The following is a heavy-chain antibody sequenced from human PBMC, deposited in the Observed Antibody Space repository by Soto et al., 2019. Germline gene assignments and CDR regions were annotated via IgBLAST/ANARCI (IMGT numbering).Heavy chain of an antibody. CDR3: ARVGLLGMDV. V-gene: IGHV1-69*12. CDR2: IIPIFGTA. Sequence: QVQLVQSGAEVKKPGSSVKVSCKASGGTFSSYAISCVRQAPGQGLEWVGGIIPIFGTANYAQKFQGRVTSTADEATSTAYLELSSLRSEDTAVYYCARVGLLGMDVWGQGTTVTVSS. D-gene: IGHD1-26*01. CDR1: GGTFSSYA. J-gene: IGHJ6*02.